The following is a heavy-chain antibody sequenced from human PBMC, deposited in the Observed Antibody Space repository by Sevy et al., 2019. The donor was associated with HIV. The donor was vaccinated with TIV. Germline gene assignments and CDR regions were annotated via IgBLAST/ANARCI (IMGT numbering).Heavy chain of an antibody. V-gene: IGHV1-69*13. D-gene: IGHD2-2*01. CDR3: ARDRGFSSTSEYGMDV. CDR2: IIPVFHTA. Sequence: ASVKVSCKASGGTFSSYAISWVRQAPGQGLEWMGGIIPVFHTANYPQKFQGRVTITADGSTSTVYMELSSLGSDDTAVYYCARDRGFSSTSEYGMDVWGQGTTVTVSS. J-gene: IGHJ6*02. CDR1: GGTFSSYA.